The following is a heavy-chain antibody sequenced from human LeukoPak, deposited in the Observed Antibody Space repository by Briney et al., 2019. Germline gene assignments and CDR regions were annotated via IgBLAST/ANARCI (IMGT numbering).Heavy chain of an antibody. V-gene: IGHV3-53*01. CDR3: AKDWVVGATSAPDY. J-gene: IGHJ4*02. CDR1: GFTVSNNY. Sequence: GGSLTLSCAASGFTVSNNYMRWVRQAPGKGLEWVSLIYSGGSTYYADSVKGRFTISRDNSKNTLYLQMNSLRAEDTAVYYCAKDWVVGATSAPDYWGQGTLVTVSS. D-gene: IGHD1-26*01. CDR2: IYSGGST.